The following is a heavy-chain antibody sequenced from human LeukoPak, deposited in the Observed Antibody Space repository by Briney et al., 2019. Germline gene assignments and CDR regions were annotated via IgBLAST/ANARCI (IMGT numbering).Heavy chain of an antibody. D-gene: IGHD3-3*02. CDR3: ARYRHSFDY. V-gene: IGHV5-51*01. Sequence: GESLKISGKGSGYSFTTYWIGVLRQMPGKCLEWMGIIYPGDSDTRYSPSFQGQVTISADKSISTAYLQWSSLKASDTAMYYCARYRHSFDYWGQGTLVTVSS. CDR1: GYSFTTYW. J-gene: IGHJ4*02. CDR2: IYPGDSDT.